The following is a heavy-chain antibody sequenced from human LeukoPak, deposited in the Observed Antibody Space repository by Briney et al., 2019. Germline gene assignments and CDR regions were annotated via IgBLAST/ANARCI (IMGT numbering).Heavy chain of an antibody. J-gene: IGHJ3*01. CDR3: ARDRYYDILTGYFGVDAFDD. D-gene: IGHD3-9*01. CDR1: GGSMSTYY. V-gene: IGHV4-59*12. CDR2: IYYSGST. Sequence: SETLSLTCTVSGGSMSTYYWSWFRQPPEKGLEWIGYIYYSGSTNYSPSLKSRVTISVDTSKNQFSLRLSSVTAADTAVYYCARDRYYDILTGYFGVDAFDDWGQGTMVTVSS.